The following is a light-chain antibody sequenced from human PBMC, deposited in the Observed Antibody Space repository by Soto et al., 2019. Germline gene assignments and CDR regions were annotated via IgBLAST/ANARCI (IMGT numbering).Light chain of an antibody. CDR2: GAS. CDR3: QQYGSSLFT. V-gene: IGKV3-20*01. CDR1: QSVSNNY. J-gene: IGKJ3*01. Sequence: EIVLTQSPGTLSLSPGERATLSCRASQSVSNNYLAWYQQKPGQAPRLLIYGASSRATGIPDRFSGSGSGTDVTLTISRLEPEDFAVYYCQQYGSSLFTFGPGTKVDIK.